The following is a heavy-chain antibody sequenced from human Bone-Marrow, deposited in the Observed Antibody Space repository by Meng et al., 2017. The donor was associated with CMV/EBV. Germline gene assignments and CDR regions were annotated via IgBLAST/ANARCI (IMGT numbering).Heavy chain of an antibody. V-gene: IGHV1-58*01. CDR1: GFTLTRSA. J-gene: IGHJ6*02. CDR3: ARGCWGGSGSYIYYYYYGMDV. Sequence: SVNVSRKACGFTLTRSAVQWVRQARGQRLEWIGWIVVGSGNTGYAQKFQGRVTITRNTPISTAYMELSSLRSEDTAVYYCARGCWGGSGSYIYYYYYGMDVWGQGTTVTVSS. CDR2: IVVGSGNT. D-gene: IGHD3-10*01.